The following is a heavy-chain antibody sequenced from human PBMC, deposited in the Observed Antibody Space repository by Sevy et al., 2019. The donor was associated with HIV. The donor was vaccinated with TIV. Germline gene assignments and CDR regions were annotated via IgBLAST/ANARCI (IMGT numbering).Heavy chain of an antibody. CDR1: GFSFSSYT. V-gene: IGHV3-21*01. Sequence: GGSLRLSCAASGFSFSSYTMNWVRQAPGKGLEWVSSISNTGNYIFYPDSLKGRLTISRDNAKNSLYLQMNSLRAEDTAVYYCARSLGKLSDVRFAPWGQGTLVTVSS. CDR2: ISNTGNYI. D-gene: IGHD3-16*02. J-gene: IGHJ5*02. CDR3: ARSLGKLSDVRFAP.